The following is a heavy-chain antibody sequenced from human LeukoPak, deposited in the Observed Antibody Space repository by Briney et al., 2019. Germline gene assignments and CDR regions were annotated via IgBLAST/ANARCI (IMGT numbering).Heavy chain of an antibody. Sequence: GGSLRLSCSASGFTFSSYAMHWVRQAPGKGLEYVSAISSNGANTYYADSVKGRITISRDNSKNTLYPQMSSLRAEDTAVYYCVKEYSGSYFRWFDPWGQGTLVTVST. CDR3: VKEYSGSYFRWFDP. CDR1: GFTFSSYA. CDR2: ISSNGANT. D-gene: IGHD1-26*01. J-gene: IGHJ5*02. V-gene: IGHV3-64D*09.